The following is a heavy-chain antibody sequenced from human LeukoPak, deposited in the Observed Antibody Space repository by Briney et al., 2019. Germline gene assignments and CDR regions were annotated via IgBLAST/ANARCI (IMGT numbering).Heavy chain of an antibody. D-gene: IGHD2-15*01. Sequence: PGRSLRLSCAASGFTFSDYWMSWVRQAPGKGLEWVANIKQDGTQKYYVDSMKGRLTISRDNAKNSLYLQMNSLRDEDTAVYYCARKGLPDYWGQGTLVTVSS. V-gene: IGHV3-7*01. CDR1: GFTFSDYW. CDR3: ARKGLPDY. CDR2: IKQDGTQK. J-gene: IGHJ4*02.